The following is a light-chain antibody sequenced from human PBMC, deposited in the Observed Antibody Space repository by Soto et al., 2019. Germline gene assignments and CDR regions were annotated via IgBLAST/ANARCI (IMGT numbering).Light chain of an antibody. CDR3: QQSGLT. V-gene: IGKV1-5*01. J-gene: IGKJ4*01. CDR1: QRISSW. CDR2: DAS. Sequence: DIQMTQSPSTLSASVGDRDTITCRASQRISSWLAWYKQKPGKAPKLLIYDASSLESGVPSRFSGSGSGKEFTLTISSLQPDDFATYYCQQSGLTFGGGTKV.